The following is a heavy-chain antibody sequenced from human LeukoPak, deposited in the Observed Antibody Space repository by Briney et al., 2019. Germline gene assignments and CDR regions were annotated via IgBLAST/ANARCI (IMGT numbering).Heavy chain of an antibody. CDR2: IKQDGSEK. CDR1: GFTLSSYW. CDR3: AREGYCSSTSCYDAFDI. J-gene: IGHJ3*02. V-gene: IGHV3-7*01. Sequence: GGSLRLSCAASGFTLSSYWMSWVRQAPGKGVEWVANIKQDGSEKYYVDSVKGRFTISRDNAKNSLYLQMNSLRAEDTAVYYCAREGYCSSTSCYDAFDIWGQGTMVTVSS. D-gene: IGHD2-2*01.